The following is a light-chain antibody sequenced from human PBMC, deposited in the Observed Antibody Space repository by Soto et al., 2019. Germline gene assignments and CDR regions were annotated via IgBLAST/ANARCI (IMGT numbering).Light chain of an antibody. V-gene: IGKV3-15*01. J-gene: IGKJ4*01. CDR3: QQYNNWPLT. Sequence: EIVFTQSPGTLSFSPGDRATLSCRASQSVSSSYLAWYQQKPGQAPRLLIYGASTRAAGIPARFSGSGSGTEFTLTISSLQSEDFAVYYCQQYNNWPLTFGGGTKVDIK. CDR1: QSVSSSY. CDR2: GAS.